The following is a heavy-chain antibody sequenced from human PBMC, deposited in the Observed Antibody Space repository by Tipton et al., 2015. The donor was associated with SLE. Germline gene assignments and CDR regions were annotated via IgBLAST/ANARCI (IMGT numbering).Heavy chain of an antibody. J-gene: IGHJ6*03. V-gene: IGHV4-39*01. CDR1: GGSISSSSYY. D-gene: IGHD3-22*01. CDR3: ARSNDYDSNYYYYMDV. CDR2: IYYSGST. Sequence: TLSLTCTVSGGSISSSSYYWGWIRQPPGKGLEWIGSIYYSGSTYYNPSLKSRVTISVDTSKNQFSLKLSSVTAADTAVYYCARSNDYDSNYYYYMDVWGKGTTVTVSS.